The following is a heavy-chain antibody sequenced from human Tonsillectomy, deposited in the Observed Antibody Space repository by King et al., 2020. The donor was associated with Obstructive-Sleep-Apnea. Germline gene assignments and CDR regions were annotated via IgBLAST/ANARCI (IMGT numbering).Heavy chain of an antibody. CDR3: ARETRYSTDSSGGA. Sequence: LQLQESGPGLVKPSETLSLTCTVSGGFISSRNYYWGWIRQPPGKGLEWIGSIYYTGSTNYNPSLRSRVTISADTSKNQFSLKLSSVTAADTAVYYCARETRYSTDSSGGAWGQGTLVTVSS. D-gene: IGHD6-25*01. CDR1: GGFISSRNYY. CDR2: IYYTGST. J-gene: IGHJ5*02. V-gene: IGHV4-39*07.